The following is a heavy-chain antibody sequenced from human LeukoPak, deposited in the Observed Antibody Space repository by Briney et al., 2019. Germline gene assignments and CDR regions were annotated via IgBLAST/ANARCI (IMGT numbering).Heavy chain of an antibody. CDR1: GFTFISYA. CDR2: ISGSGGST. CDR3: ANPPRYYYYYMDV. Sequence: GGSLRLSCAASGFTFISYAMSWVRQAPGKGLEWVSAISGSGGSTYYADSVKGRFTISRDNSKNTLYLQMNSLRAEDTAVYYCANPPRYYYYYMDVWGKGTTVTVSS. V-gene: IGHV3-23*01. J-gene: IGHJ6*03.